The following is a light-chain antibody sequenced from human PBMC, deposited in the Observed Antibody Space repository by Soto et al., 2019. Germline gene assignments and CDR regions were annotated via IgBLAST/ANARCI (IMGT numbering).Light chain of an antibody. Sequence: EVKLTQSPATMSLSPGERATRSCRPIQSIRNSLAWYQQKPGQAPRLLIYDASNRATGIPARFGGRGSGTDFTPTISSLEPEDFAVYYCQHRGEWPPGATFGQGTRLEIK. J-gene: IGKJ5*01. CDR2: DAS. CDR1: QSIRNS. CDR3: QHRGEWPPGAT. V-gene: IGKV3-11*01.